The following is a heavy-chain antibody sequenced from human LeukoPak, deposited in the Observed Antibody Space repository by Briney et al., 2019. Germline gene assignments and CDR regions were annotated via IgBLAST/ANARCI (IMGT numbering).Heavy chain of an antibody. J-gene: IGHJ4*02. Sequence: GGSLRLSCAASGFTFSSYAMSWVRQAPKGLEWVANIKNDGSEKYYVDSLKGRFTISRDNAKNSLYLQMSSLTAEDTAVYYCVRDERGGYWGQGTVVTVSS. CDR2: IKNDGSEK. CDR3: VRDERGGY. V-gene: IGHV3-7*01. CDR1: GFTFSSYA.